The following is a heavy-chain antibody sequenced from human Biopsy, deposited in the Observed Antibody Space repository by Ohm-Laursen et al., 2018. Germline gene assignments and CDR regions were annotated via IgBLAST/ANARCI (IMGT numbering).Heavy chain of an antibody. Sequence: TLSLTCSVSGGSISSRNHYWGWLRQPPGKGLEWIGHVYYSGSTFYNSSLESRVTVSVDTSKNQFHLRLTSMTASDTAVYYCARHSLDDFWSGAHYYFDYWGLGTLVTVSS. CDR3: ARHSLDDFWSGAHYYFDY. CDR1: GGSISSRNHY. D-gene: IGHD3-3*01. J-gene: IGHJ4*02. V-gene: IGHV4-39*01. CDR2: VYYSGST.